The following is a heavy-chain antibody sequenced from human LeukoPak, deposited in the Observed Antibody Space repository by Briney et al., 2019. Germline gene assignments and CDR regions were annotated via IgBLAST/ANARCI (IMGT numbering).Heavy chain of an antibody. J-gene: IGHJ4*02. Sequence: ASVKVSCKASGYTFTGYYMHWVRQAPGQGLEWMGWINPNSGGTNYAQKFQGRVTMTRDTSISTAYMELSRLRSDDTAVYYCARVSSRTTANLDYWGQGTLVTVSS. V-gene: IGHV1-2*02. D-gene: IGHD4-4*01. CDR2: INPNSGGT. CDR3: ARVSSRTTANLDY. CDR1: GYTFTGYY.